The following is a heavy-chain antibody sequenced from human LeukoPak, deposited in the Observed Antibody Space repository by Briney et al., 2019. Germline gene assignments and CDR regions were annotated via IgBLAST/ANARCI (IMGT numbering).Heavy chain of an antibody. CDR3: ARVRSQFERYFDY. D-gene: IGHD3-16*01. CDR2: INPSGGST. V-gene: IGHV1-46*01. CDR1: GYTFTSYY. J-gene: IGHJ4*02. Sequence: ASVKASCKASGYTFTSYYMHWVRQAPGQGLEWMGIINPSGGSTSYAQKLQGRVTMTRDTSTSTVYMELSSLRSEDTAVYYCARVRSQFERYFDYWGQGTLVTVSS.